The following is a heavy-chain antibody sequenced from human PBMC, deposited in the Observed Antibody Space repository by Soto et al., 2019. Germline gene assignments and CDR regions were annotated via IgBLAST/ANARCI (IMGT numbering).Heavy chain of an antibody. CDR2: IYSGGST. CDR3: AYSPIVVTAYYYYMDV. V-gene: IGHV3-66*01. D-gene: IGHD2-2*01. Sequence: EVQLVESGGGLVQPGGSLRLSCAASGFTVSSNYMSWVRQAPGKGLEWVSVIYSGGSTYYADSVKGRFTISRDNSKNTLYLQMNSLRAEDTAVYYCAYSPIVVTAYYYYMDVWGKGTTVTVSS. J-gene: IGHJ6*03. CDR1: GFTVSSNY.